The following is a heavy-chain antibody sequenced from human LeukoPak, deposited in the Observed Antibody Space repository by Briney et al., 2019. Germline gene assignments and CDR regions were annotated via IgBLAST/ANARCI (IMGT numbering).Heavy chain of an antibody. D-gene: IGHD6-13*01. CDR2: INPNSGGT. Sequence: ASVKVSCKASGYTFTGYYMHWVRQAPGQGLEWMGWINPNSGGTNYAQKFQGWVTMTRDTSISTAYMELSRLRSDDTAVYYCARLVAAAAPYFDYWGQGTLVTVS. J-gene: IGHJ4*02. V-gene: IGHV1-2*04. CDR1: GYTFTGYY. CDR3: ARLVAAAAPYFDY.